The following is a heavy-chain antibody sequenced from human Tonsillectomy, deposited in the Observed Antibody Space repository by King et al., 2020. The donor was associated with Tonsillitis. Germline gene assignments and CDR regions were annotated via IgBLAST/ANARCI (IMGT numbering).Heavy chain of an antibody. D-gene: IGHD3-9*01. CDR1: GFTFDDYA. CDR3: SKGDDILTGYSLSPWYFDL. V-gene: IGHV3-9*01. CDR2: ISWNSGTI. Sequence: VQLVESGGGLVQPGRSLRLSCAASGFTFDDYAMHWVRHAPGKGLEWVSGISWNSGTIGYADSVKGRFTISRDNAKNSLYLQMNSLRAEDTALYYCSKGDDILTGYSLSPWYFDLWGRGTLVTVSS. J-gene: IGHJ2*01.